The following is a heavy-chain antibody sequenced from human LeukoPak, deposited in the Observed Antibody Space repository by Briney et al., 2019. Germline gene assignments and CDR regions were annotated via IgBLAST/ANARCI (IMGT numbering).Heavy chain of an antibody. V-gene: IGHV3-53*01. Sequence: GGSLRLSCAASGFTVSSNYMSWVRQAPGKGLEWVSVIYSGASTYYADSVKGRFTISRDNPKNTLYLQMNSLRADDTALYYCARLVAGGTGWFDPWGQGTLVTVSS. CDR1: GFTVSSNY. D-gene: IGHD2-15*01. J-gene: IGHJ5*02. CDR3: ARLVAGGTGWFDP. CDR2: IYSGAST.